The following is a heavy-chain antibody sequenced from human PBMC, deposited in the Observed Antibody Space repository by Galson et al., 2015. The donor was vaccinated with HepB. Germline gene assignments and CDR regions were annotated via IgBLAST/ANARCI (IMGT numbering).Heavy chain of an antibody. CDR3: AKGLTGMVLTSYDY. J-gene: IGHJ4*02. D-gene: IGHD3-22*01. V-gene: IGHV3-23*01. CDR2: ISGSGAGT. Sequence: SLRLSCATSGFTFSSFAMSWVRQVPGKGLQWVSTISGSGAGTYYADSVKGRFTISRDNFKTTLYLQMNGLTADDTAVYFCAKGLTGMVLTSYDYWGQGTVVTVSS. CDR1: GFTFSSFA.